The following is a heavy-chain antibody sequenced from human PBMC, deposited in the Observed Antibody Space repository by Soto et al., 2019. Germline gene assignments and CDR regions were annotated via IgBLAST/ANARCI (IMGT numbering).Heavy chain of an antibody. CDR1: GFTFRTYT. CDR2: IRGFSPYT. D-gene: IGHD2-15*01. Sequence: EVQLVESGGGLVKPGGCLRLSCISSGFTFRTYTMNWVRQAPGKGLEWVSGIRGFSPYTFYAESVKGRFTISRDNAKNSLFLQMNSLRAEDTAVYYCARDRGYDAHDFYYNAMDVWGQGTTVTVSS. V-gene: IGHV3-21*01. CDR3: ARDRGYDAHDFYYNAMDV. J-gene: IGHJ6*02.